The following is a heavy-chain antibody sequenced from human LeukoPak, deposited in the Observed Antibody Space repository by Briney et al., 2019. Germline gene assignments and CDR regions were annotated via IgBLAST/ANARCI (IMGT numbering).Heavy chain of an antibody. J-gene: IGHJ4*02. CDR1: GFSFSTYA. CDR3: AKEDRGYTYGFDY. Sequence: PGGSLRLSCVASGFSFSTYAMSWVRQVPGKGLEWVSAMSGSSDSTDYADSVKGRFTISSDKSKNTLYLQMSSLRAEDTAVYYCAKEDRGYTYGFDYWGQGTLVTVSP. D-gene: IGHD5-18*01. CDR2: MSGSSDST. V-gene: IGHV3-23*01.